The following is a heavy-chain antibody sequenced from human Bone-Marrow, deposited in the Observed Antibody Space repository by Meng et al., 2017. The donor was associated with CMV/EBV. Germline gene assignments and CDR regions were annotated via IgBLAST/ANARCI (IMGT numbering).Heavy chain of an antibody. J-gene: IGHJ3*02. V-gene: IGHV3-74*01. CDR1: GFTFNDSA. D-gene: IGHD2-21*01. CDR3: ARLSPRVRGALDI. CDR2: INSDGSST. Sequence: GESLKISCAASGFTFNDSAMHWVRQAPGKGLVWVSRINSDGSSTNYADSVKGRFTISRDNAKNTLYLQMNSLRAEDTAVYYCARLSPRVRGALDIWGQGTMVTVSS.